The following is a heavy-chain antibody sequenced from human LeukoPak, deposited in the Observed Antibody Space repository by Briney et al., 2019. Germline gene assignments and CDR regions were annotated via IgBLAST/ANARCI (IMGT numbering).Heavy chain of an antibody. Sequence: GGSLRLSCVVSGLTFRDQWMHWVRQAPGKGLEWAAVIWYDGSNKYYADSVKGRFTISRDNSKNTLYLQMNSLRAEDTAVYYCARVRGIQLWSHYFDYWGQGTLVTVSS. CDR1: GLTFRDQW. J-gene: IGHJ4*02. D-gene: IGHD5-18*01. CDR2: IWYDGSNK. CDR3: ARVRGIQLWSHYFDY. V-gene: IGHV3-33*08.